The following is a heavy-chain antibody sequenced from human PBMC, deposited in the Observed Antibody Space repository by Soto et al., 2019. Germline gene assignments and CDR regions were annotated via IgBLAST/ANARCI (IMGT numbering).Heavy chain of an antibody. D-gene: IGHD3-16*02. CDR1: GFTFSSYA. J-gene: IGHJ6*02. Sequence: GSLRLSCAASGFTFSSYAMHWVRQAPGKGLEWVAVISYDGSNKYYADSVKGRFTISRDNSKNTLYLQMNSLRAEDTAVYYCASSTDYVWGSYRYYYCGMDVWGQGTTVTVSS. V-gene: IGHV3-30-3*01. CDR3: ASSTDYVWGSYRYYYCGMDV. CDR2: ISYDGSNK.